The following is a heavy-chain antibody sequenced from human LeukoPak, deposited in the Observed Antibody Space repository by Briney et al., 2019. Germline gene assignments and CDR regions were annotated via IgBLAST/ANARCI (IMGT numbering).Heavy chain of an antibody. CDR1: GFTFSRYA. D-gene: IGHD1-26*01. V-gene: IGHV3-23*01. CDR3: AMRATGGATIPLWFYY. Sequence: GGSLSLSCAASGFTFSRYAMGWVRHAPGGALEWVSHISGSTGNTYYADFVKGRFTISRDNSKTMLYLQMNSLRAEDTAIYCCAMRATGGATIPLWFYYWGEGTLFTVSS. J-gene: IGHJ4*02. CDR2: ISGSTGNT.